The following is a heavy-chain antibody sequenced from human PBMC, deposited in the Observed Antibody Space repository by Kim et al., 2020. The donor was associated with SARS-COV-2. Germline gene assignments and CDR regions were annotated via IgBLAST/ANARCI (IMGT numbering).Heavy chain of an antibody. V-gene: IGHV4-4*09. CDR3: ASATMVRGVITPDY. D-gene: IGHD3-10*01. Sequence: NPSLKSRVPISVDPSKNQFSLKRSSVTAADTDVYYCASATMVRGVITPDYWGQGTLVTVSS. J-gene: IGHJ4*02.